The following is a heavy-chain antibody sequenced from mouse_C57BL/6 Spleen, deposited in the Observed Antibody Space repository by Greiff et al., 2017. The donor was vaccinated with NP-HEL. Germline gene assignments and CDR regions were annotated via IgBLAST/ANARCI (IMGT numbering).Heavy chain of an antibody. CDR3: ARHEGLPYAMDY. V-gene: IGHV1-62-2*01. Sequence: VQLKESGAELVKPGASVKLSCKASGYTFTEYTIHWVTQRSGQGLAWIGWFYPGSGSIKYNEKFKDKAPLTADKSSSTVYMELSRLTSEDSAVYFCARHEGLPYAMDYWGQGTSVTVSS. CDR2: FYPGSGSI. J-gene: IGHJ4*01. D-gene: IGHD2-4*01. CDR1: GYTFTEYT.